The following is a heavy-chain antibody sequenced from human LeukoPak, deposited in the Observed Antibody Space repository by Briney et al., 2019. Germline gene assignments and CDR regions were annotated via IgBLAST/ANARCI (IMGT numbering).Heavy chain of an antibody. Sequence: SETLSLTCTVSGGPISSSSYYWGWIHQPPGKGLGWIGSIYYSGSTYYNPSLKSRVTISVDTSKNQFSLKLSSVTAADTAVYYCARHVTAAGSGWFDPWGQGTQVTVSS. CDR1: GGPISSSSYY. CDR2: IYYSGST. D-gene: IGHD6-13*01. V-gene: IGHV4-39*01. J-gene: IGHJ5*02. CDR3: ARHVTAAGSGWFDP.